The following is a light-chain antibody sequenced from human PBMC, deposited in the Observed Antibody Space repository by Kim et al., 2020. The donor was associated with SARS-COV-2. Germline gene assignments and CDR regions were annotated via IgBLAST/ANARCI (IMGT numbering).Light chain of an antibody. CDR1: QGISTW. J-gene: IGKJ4*01. CDR3: QQTDSLPLT. Sequence: PSVGDRVTITCRASQGISTWLAWYQQKPGKAPKLLIHTASTLQSGVSSRFSGSGSGTDFTLTISSLQPEDSATYYCQQTDSLPLTFGGGTKVEIK. V-gene: IGKV1-12*01. CDR2: TAS.